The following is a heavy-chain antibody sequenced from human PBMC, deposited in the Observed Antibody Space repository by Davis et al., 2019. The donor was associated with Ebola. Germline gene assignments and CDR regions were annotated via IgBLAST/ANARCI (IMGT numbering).Heavy chain of an antibody. CDR3: AKDGSEYYDSSVSYYYYMDV. J-gene: IGHJ6*03. Sequence: GESLKISCAASGFTFSSYGMHWVRQAPGKGLEWVAVIWYDGSNKYYADSGKGRFTISRDNSKNTLYLQMNSLRAEDTAVYYCAKDGSEYYDSSVSYYYYMDVWGKGTTVTVSS. V-gene: IGHV3-30*02. CDR1: GFTFSSYG. D-gene: IGHD3-22*01. CDR2: IWYDGSNK.